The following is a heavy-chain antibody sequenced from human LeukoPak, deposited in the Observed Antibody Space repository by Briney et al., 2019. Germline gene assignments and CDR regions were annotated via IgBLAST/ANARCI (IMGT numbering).Heavy chain of an antibody. J-gene: IGHJ4*02. D-gene: IGHD3-10*01. V-gene: IGHV5-51*01. CDR2: IYPGGSDT. CDR1: GYSFTSYW. Sequence: RGESLKISCKGSGYSFTSYWIGWVRQMPGKGLEWMGIIYPGGSDTRHSPSFQGQVTISADKSISTAYLQWSSLKASDTAMYYCARLNMVRGAGVDYWGQGTLVTVSS. CDR3: ARLNMVRGAGVDY.